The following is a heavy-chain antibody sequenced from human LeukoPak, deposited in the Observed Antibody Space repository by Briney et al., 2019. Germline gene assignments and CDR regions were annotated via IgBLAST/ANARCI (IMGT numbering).Heavy chain of an antibody. J-gene: IGHJ5*02. CDR3: AREYSSSGGDWFDP. D-gene: IGHD6-13*01. CDR2: ISAYNGNT. CDR1: GYTFTSYG. V-gene: IGHV1-18*01. Sequence: ASVKVSCXASGYTFTSYGISWVRQAPGQGLEWMGWISAYNGNTNYAQKLQGRVTMTTDTSTSTAYMELRSLRSDDTAVYYCAREYSSSGGDWFDPWGQGTLVTVSS.